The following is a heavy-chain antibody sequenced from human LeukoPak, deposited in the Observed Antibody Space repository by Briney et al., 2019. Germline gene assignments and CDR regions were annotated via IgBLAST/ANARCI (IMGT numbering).Heavy chain of an antibody. CDR1: GGSISSSTHY. CDR3: VRQTYGSGSYYNLDC. D-gene: IGHD3-10*01. J-gene: IGHJ4*02. CDR2: IYYGGST. V-gene: IGHV4-39*01. Sequence: SETLSLTCTVSGGSISSSTHYWGWIRQPPGKGLEWTGTIYYGGSTYYNPSLKSRATISVDTSKNQFSLKLGSVTAADTAVYYCVRQTYGSGSYYNLDCWGQGTLVTVSS.